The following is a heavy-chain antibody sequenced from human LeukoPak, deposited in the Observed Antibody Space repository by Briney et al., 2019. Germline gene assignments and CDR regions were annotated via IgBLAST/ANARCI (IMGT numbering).Heavy chain of an antibody. J-gene: IGHJ6*02. D-gene: IGHD6-13*01. Sequence: GSLRLSCAASGFTFSGYYWSWIRQPPGKGLEWIGEINHSGSTNYNPSLKSRVTISVDTSKNQFSLKLSSVTAADTAVYYCARIYSSSWSNGMDVWGQGTTATVSS. CDR3: ARIYSSSWSNGMDV. CDR1: GFTFSGYY. CDR2: INHSGST. V-gene: IGHV4-34*01.